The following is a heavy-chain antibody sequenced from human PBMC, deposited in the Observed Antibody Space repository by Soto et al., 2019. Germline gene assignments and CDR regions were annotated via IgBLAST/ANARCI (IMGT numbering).Heavy chain of an antibody. D-gene: IGHD3-10*01. J-gene: IGHJ4*02. V-gene: IGHV3-33*01. CDR1: GFTFSSYA. CDR3: ARAYGDWRYFDY. CDR2: IWYDGSNK. Sequence: QVQLVESGGGVVQPGRALRLSCAASGFTFSSYAMHWVRQAPGKGPEWLAVIWYDGSNKSYGDSVKGRFTISRDNSRNTLYMQMNSLRVEDTAVYYCARAYGDWRYFDYWGQGTLVTVSS.